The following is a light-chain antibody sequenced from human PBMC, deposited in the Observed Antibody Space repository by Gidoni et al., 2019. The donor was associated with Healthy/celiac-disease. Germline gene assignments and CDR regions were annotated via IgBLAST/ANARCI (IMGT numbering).Light chain of an antibody. CDR3: AAWDDSLNGPV. CDR2: SNN. CDR1: SSNIGSNT. Sequence: QSMLPQPPSASGTPGQRFTISCSGSSSNIGSNTVNWYQQLPGTAPKLLIYSNNQRPSGVPDRFSGSKSGPSASLAISGLQSEDEADYYCAAWDDSLNGPVFGGGTKLTVL. J-gene: IGLJ2*01. V-gene: IGLV1-44*01.